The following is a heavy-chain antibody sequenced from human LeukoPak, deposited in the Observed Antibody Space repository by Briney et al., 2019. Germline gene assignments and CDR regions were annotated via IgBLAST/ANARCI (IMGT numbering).Heavy chain of an antibody. D-gene: IGHD6-13*01. CDR2: IYYSGST. CDR1: GGSISSYY. Sequence: SETLSLTCTVSGGSISSYYWSWIRQPPGKGLEWFGYIYYSGSTNYNPSLKSRVTISVDTSKNQFFLKLSSVTAADTAVYYCARRPIRKAAAGRYFDLWGRGTLVTVSS. J-gene: IGHJ2*01. CDR3: ARRPIRKAAAGRYFDL. V-gene: IGHV4-59*08.